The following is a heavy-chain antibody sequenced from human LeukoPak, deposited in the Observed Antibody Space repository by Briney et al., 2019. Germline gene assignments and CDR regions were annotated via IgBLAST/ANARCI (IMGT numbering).Heavy chain of an antibody. CDR3: ARDRGLLYGSSGCLDS. CDR2: NNPSSGTT. CDR1: GYTLTSYY. J-gene: IGHJ4*02. Sequence: ASVKASCKTSGYTLTSYYMHWVRQAPGQGLEWMGLNNPSSGTTGYAQKFQGRVTMTRDASTSTVYMELGSLTSEDTAVYYCARDRGLLYGSSGCLDSWGQGTLVTVSS. D-gene: IGHD6-19*01. V-gene: IGHV1-46*01.